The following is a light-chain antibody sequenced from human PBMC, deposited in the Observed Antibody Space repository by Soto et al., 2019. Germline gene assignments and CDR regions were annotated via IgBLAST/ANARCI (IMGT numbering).Light chain of an antibody. Sequence: QSVLTQPASVSGSPGQSITISCTGTSSDVGSYNLVSWYQQHPGKAPKIMIYEVSERPSGVSNRFSGSKSGNTASLTISGLQAEDEADYYCCSYAGTSNGVFGGGTKVTVL. CDR2: EVS. CDR3: CSYAGTSNGV. J-gene: IGLJ3*02. CDR1: SSDVGSYNL. V-gene: IGLV2-23*02.